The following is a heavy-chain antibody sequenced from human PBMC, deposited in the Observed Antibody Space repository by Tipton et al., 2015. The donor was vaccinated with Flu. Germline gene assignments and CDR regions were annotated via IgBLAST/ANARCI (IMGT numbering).Heavy chain of an antibody. CDR3: AKDHSRSPAAIDQEHFDV. D-gene: IGHD1/OR15-1a*01. V-gene: IGHV3-23*01. CDR2: ITGSDT. J-gene: IGHJ3*01. Sequence: GSLRLSCAASGFTFDHYAMSWVRQAAGRGLEWVSGITGSDTFYADSVRGRFTVFGDNSRTIVYLQMNSLRVEDTAIYYCAKDHSRSPAAIDQEHFDVWGQGTTVTVSS. CDR1: GFTFDHYA.